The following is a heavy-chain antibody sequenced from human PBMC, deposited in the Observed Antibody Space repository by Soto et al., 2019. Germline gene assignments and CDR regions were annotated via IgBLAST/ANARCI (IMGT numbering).Heavy chain of an antibody. D-gene: IGHD7-27*01. Sequence: PSQTLSLICAISGVRFPSNIATCNWIRHSPSRGLEWLGRTYYRSKWYYEYAVSMESRISVKPDTPKNQFSLQLSSVTPEDTAVYFCARDLGFTKFDYWGQGTPVTVSA. V-gene: IGHV6-1*01. CDR2: TYYRSKWYY. CDR1: GVRFPSNIAT. CDR3: ARDLGFTKFDY. J-gene: IGHJ4*02.